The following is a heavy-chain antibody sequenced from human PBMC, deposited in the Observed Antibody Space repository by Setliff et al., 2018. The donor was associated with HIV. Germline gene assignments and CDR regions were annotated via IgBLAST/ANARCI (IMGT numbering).Heavy chain of an antibody. CDR2: LFYNGNT. Sequence: SETLSLTCTVSGGSISNNSYYWGWVRQPPGKGLELIGNLFYNGNTYYNPSLKSRVSISVDTSKDQFSLKLSSVTAADTAIYFCARQFRYPNRAVAGVDYWGQGTLVTVSS. J-gene: IGHJ4*02. V-gene: IGHV4-39*01. D-gene: IGHD6-19*01. CDR3: ARQFRYPNRAVAGVDY. CDR1: GGSISNNSYY.